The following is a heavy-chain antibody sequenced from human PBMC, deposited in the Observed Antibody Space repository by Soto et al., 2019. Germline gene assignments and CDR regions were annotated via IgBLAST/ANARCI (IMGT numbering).Heavy chain of an antibody. J-gene: IGHJ4*02. CDR1: GFNFRSYW. CDR3: ARGTPKPGVDY. CDR2: IKEDGREM. Sequence: GGSLRLFCAASGFNFRSYWMNWVRQAPGKGMEWVANIKEDGREMHYVDSVKGRFAVSRDNAKNSLYLQMNSLRDEDTAVYYCARGTPKPGVDYWGLGTLVTVSS. D-gene: IGHD7-27*01. V-gene: IGHV3-7*03.